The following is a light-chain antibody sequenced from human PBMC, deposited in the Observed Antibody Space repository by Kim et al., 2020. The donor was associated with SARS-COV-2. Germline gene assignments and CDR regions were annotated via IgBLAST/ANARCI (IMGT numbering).Light chain of an antibody. CDR2: QDN. CDR1: KLGDKY. CDR3: QAWDSSTHNYV. J-gene: IGLJ1*01. Sequence: SYELTQPPSVSVSPGQTASITCSGYKLGDKYVSWYQQKPGQSPVVVIYQDNQRSSGIPERFSGSNSGNTATLTVSGTQAMDEADYYCQAWDSSTHNYVFGAGTKVTV. V-gene: IGLV3-1*01.